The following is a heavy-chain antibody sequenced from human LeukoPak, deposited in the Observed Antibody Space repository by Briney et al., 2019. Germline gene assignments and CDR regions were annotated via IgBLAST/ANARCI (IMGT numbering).Heavy chain of an antibody. V-gene: IGHV4-4*07. CDR2: IYTSGST. D-gene: IGHD3-22*01. Sequence: SETLSLTCTVSGGSISSYYWSWIRQPAGKGLEWIGRIYTSGSTNYNPSLKSRVTMSVDTSKNQFSLKLSSVTVADTAVYYCARTYYYDSSGYYFFDYWGQGTLVTVSS. J-gene: IGHJ4*02. CDR3: ARTYYYDSSGYYFFDY. CDR1: GGSISSYY.